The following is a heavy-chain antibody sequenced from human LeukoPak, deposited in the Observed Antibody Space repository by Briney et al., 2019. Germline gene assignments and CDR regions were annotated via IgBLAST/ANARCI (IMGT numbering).Heavy chain of an antibody. J-gene: IGHJ4*02. V-gene: IGHV3-30*02. Sequence: GGSLRLSCAATGFDFSNYAMHWVRQAPGKGLEWVTLIQYDGSIENYADSVKGRFTVSRDNSKKTLYLEMNDLRGNDTAVYYCAKDADSDDDYWGQGTLVTVSS. D-gene: IGHD2-15*01. CDR3: AKDADSDDDY. CDR1: GFDFSNYA. CDR2: IQYDGSIE.